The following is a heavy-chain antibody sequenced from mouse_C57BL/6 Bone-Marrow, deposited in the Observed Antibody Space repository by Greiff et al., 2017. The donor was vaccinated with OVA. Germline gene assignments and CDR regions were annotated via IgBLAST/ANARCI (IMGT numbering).Heavy chain of an antibody. J-gene: IGHJ1*03. Sequence: VHVKQSGAELVRPWASVKMTCTVSGFNIKDDYMHWVQQRPEQGLEWIGWIYPEDGDTEYASKFPGQGNITADTASNTAYLQLSSLTYEDAAVYYCTAFRWSYWYFDVWGTGTTVTVSS. CDR1: GFNIKDDY. CDR3: TAFRWSYWYFDV. D-gene: IGHD2-3*01. V-gene: IGHV14-4*01. CDR2: IYPEDGDT.